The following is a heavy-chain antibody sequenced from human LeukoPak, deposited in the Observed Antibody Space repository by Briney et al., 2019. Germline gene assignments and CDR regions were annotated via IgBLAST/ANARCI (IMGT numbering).Heavy chain of an antibody. CDR2: ICYSGST. J-gene: IGHJ4*02. CDR3: ARGGVGKYFDS. D-gene: IGHD4-23*01. V-gene: IGHV4-59*01. Sequence: VSGGSISSFYWSWIRQPPGKGLEWIGYICYSGSTNYNPSLQSRVTISVDTSKNQFSLKLSSVTAADTAVYYCARGGVGKYFDSWGQGTLVTVSS. CDR1: GGSISSFY.